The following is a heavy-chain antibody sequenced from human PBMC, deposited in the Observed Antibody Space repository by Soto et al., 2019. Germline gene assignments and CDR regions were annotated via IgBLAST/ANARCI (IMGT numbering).Heavy chain of an antibody. Sequence: EVQLVEAGGGLVQPGGSLRLSCAASGFTVSSNYMSWVRQAPGKGLEWVAVIYSGGSTYYADSVKGRFTISRDNYKNTLYLQINSLRAEDTAVYYCARDRPYSSGWYSDYWGQGTLVTVSS. V-gene: IGHV3-66*01. CDR3: ARDRPYSSGWYSDY. CDR2: IYSGGST. CDR1: GFTVSSNY. D-gene: IGHD6-19*01. J-gene: IGHJ4*02.